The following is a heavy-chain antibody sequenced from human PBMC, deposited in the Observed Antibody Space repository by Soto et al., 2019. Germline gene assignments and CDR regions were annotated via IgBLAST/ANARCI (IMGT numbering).Heavy chain of an antibody. J-gene: IGHJ6*02. Sequence: VLLVESGGGLVKPGGSLRLSCAASGFTFSTYNMNWVRQAPGKGLEWVAVISYDGSNKYYADSVKGRFTISRDNSKNTLYLQMNSLRAEDTAVYYCAKDVVVGATPGLGDYYYYYGMDVWGQGTTVTVSS. CDR2: ISYDGSNK. V-gene: IGHV3-30*18. CDR1: GFTFSTYN. CDR3: AKDVVVGATPGLGDYYYYYGMDV. D-gene: IGHD1-26*01.